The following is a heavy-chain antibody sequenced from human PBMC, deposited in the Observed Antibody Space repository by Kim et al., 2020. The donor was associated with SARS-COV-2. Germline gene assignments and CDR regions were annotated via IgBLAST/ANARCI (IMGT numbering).Heavy chain of an antibody. CDR3: ARDGKYYYGSGRRTPYNWFDP. V-gene: IGHV3-21*01. Sequence: GGSLRLSCAASGFTFSSYSMNWVRQAPGKGLEWVSSISSSSSYIYYADSVKGRFTISRDNAKNSLYLQMNSLRAEDTAVYYCARDGKYYYGSGRRTPYNWFDPWGQGTLVTVSS. D-gene: IGHD3-10*01. CDR2: ISSSSSYI. CDR1: GFTFSSYS. J-gene: IGHJ5*02.